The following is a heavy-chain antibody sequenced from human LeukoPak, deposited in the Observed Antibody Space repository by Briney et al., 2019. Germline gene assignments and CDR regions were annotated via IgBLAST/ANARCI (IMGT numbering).Heavy chain of an antibody. Sequence: PSETLSLTCTVSGGPVSSHYWSWIRQPAEKGLEWIGRIHTSGSTNYNPSLKSRVTMSVDTSKNQFSLKLSSVTAADTAVYYCARAPRLDSTSSGCYWFDPWGQGTLVTVSS. D-gene: IGHD2/OR15-2a*01. J-gene: IGHJ5*02. CDR2: IHTSGST. CDR3: ARAPRLDSTSSGCYWFDP. V-gene: IGHV4-4*07. CDR1: GGPVSSHY.